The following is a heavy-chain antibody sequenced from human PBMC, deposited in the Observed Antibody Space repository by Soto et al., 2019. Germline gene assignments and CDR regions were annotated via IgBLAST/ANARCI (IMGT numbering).Heavy chain of an antibody. D-gene: IGHD6-13*01. V-gene: IGHV1-18*01. J-gene: IGHJ6*03. Sequence: GASVKVSCKASGYTFTSYGISWVRQAPGQGLEWMGWISAYNGNTNYAQKLQGRVTMTTDTSTSTAYMELRSLRSDDTAVYYCARDHAAAGALDDYYYYYYMDVWGKGTTVTVSS. CDR2: ISAYNGNT. CDR3: ARDHAAAGALDDYYYYYYMDV. CDR1: GYTFTSYG.